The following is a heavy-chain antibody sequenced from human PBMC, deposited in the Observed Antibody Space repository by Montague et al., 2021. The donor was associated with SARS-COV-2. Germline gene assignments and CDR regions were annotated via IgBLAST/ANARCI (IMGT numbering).Heavy chain of an antibody. CDR2: IYGGGSE. J-gene: IGHJ4*02. D-gene: IGHD3-22*01. CDR1: GFSVNHNF. CDR3: ARKTDSSGYGDF. V-gene: IGHV3-53*01. Sequence: SLRLSCAASGFSVNHNFMTWVRQAPGKGLEWVSLIYGGGSEDYADSVKGRFTISRDSSRNTLYLQMNSLRAEDTAVYYCARKTDSSGYGDFWGQGTLVTVSS.